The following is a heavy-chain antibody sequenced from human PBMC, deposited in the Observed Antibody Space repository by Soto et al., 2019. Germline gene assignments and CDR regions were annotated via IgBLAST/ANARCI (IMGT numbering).Heavy chain of an antibody. V-gene: IGHV1-8*01. Sequence: ASVKVSCKASGYTFTSYEINWVRQATGQGLEWMGWMNPNSGNTGYAQKFQGRVTMTRNTSISTAYMELSSLRSEDTAVYYCARAPAAGLYYYYYYMYVWGKGTTVTVSS. CDR3: ARAPAAGLYYYYYYMYV. D-gene: IGHD6-13*01. J-gene: IGHJ6*03. CDR2: MNPNSGNT. CDR1: GYTFTSYE.